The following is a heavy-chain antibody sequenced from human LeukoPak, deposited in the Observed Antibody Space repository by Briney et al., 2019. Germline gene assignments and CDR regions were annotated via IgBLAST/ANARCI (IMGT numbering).Heavy chain of an antibody. V-gene: IGHV1-2*02. CDR1: GYPFAGYY. CDR2: IFPDSGDT. J-gene: IGHJ4*02. Sequence: ASVKVSCKASGYPFAGYYIHWVRQARGQGLEWMGCIFPDSGDTNYTQKFQGRVTLTWDTSISTAYMQLSRLRADDTAVYYCARGGRNFLWDYTVLWAQGTLFTVSS. CDR3: ARGGRNFLWDYTVL. D-gene: IGHD1-26*01.